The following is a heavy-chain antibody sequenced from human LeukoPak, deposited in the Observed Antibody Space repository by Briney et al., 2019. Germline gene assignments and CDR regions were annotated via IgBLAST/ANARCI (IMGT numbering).Heavy chain of an antibody. V-gene: IGHV4-34*01. Sequence: SETLSLTCAVYGGSFSGYYWAWIRQPPGKGLEWVGEMHHSGATNYNPSLKSRVTISGDSSRNQGSLHLTSVIAADTAIYYCARGALGIYTFDIWGQGTFVTVSA. CDR2: MHHSGAT. CDR1: GGSFSGYY. J-gene: IGHJ3*02. CDR3: ARGALGIYTFDI. D-gene: IGHD1-1*01.